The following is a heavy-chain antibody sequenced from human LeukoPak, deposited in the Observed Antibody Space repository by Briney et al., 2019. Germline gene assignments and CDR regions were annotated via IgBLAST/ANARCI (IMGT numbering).Heavy chain of an antibody. V-gene: IGHV1-2*02. CDR2: INPNSGGP. CDR3: ARDLGTTGTTDY. Sequence: ASVKASCKASGYTFTGYYMHWVRQAPGQGLEWMGWINPNSGGPNYAQKFQGRVTMTRDTSISTAYMELSRLRSDDTAVYYCARDLGTTGTTDYWGQGTLVTVSS. D-gene: IGHD1-1*01. CDR1: GYTFTGYY. J-gene: IGHJ4*02.